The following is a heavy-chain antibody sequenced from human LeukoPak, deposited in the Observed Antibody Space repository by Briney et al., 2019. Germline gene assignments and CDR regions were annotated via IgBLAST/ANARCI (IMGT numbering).Heavy chain of an antibody. CDR2: IKQDGSDQ. V-gene: IGHV3-7*01. D-gene: IGHD3-22*01. CDR3: ARESYYRAFDY. J-gene: IGHJ4*02. Sequence: GGSLRLSCAASGFTFSSYWMSWVRQAPGKGLEWVANIKQDGSDQYYVDSMKGRFTISRDNAKNSLYLQMNSLKAEDTAVYYCARESYYRAFDYWGQGTLVTVSS. CDR1: GFTFSSYW.